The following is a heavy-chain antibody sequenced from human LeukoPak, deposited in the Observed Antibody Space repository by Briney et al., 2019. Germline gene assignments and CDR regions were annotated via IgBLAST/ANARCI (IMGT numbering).Heavy chain of an antibody. CDR3: ASVFFSRYTTSWYDGLLDF. J-gene: IGHJ4*02. D-gene: IGHD6-13*01. V-gene: IGHV3-20*04. CDR2: INWNGAST. Sequence: GGSLRLSCAASGFTFDDYDMSWVRQVPGKGLEWVSAINWNGASTGYADSVKGRFTISRDNAKNSLYLQMNSLSAEDTAVYFCASVFFSRYTTSWYDGLLDFWGQGTLVTVSS. CDR1: GFTFDDYD.